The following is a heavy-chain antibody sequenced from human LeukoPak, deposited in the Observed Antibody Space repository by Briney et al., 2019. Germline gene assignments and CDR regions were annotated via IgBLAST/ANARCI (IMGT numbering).Heavy chain of an antibody. D-gene: IGHD3-10*01. V-gene: IGHV3-23*01. CDR1: GFTFSSYA. J-gene: IGHJ4*02. CDR3: ASSTHITMVRGVIISFDY. Sequence: GGSLRLSCAGSGFTFSSYAMSWVRQAPGKGLEWVSAISGSGGSTYYADSVKGRFTISRDNSKNTLYLQMNSLRAEDTAVYYCASSTHITMVRGVIISFDYWGQGTLVTVSS. CDR2: ISGSGGST.